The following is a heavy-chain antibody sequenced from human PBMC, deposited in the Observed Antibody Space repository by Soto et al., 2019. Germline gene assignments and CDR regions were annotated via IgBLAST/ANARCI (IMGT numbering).Heavy chain of an antibody. J-gene: IGHJ3*02. CDR3: ARTGYSYGPI. CDR2: IYYSGST. V-gene: IGHV4-39*01. D-gene: IGHD5-18*01. CDR1: GGSISSSSYY. Sequence: SETLSLTCTVSGGSISSSSYYWGWIRQPPGKGLEWIGSIYYSGSTYYNPSLKSRVTISVDTSKNQFSLKLSSVTAADTAVYYCARTGYSYGPIWGQGTMVTVSS.